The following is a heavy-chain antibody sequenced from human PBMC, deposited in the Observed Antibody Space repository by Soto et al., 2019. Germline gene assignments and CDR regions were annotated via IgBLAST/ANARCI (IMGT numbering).Heavy chain of an antibody. V-gene: IGHV3-23*01. J-gene: IGHJ4*02. D-gene: IGHD3-10*01. CDR3: ARDYYGSGSYYKMGYYFDY. CDR1: GFTFSSYA. CDR2: ISGSGGST. Sequence: EVQLLESGGGLLQPGGSLSLSCAASGFTFSSYAMSWVRQAPGKGLEWVSAISGSGGSTYYADSVKGRFTISRDNAKNSLYLQMNSLRAEDTAVYYCARDYYGSGSYYKMGYYFDYWGQGTLVTVSS.